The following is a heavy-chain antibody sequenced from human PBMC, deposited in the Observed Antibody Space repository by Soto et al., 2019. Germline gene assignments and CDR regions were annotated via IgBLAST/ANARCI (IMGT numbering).Heavy chain of an antibody. CDR2: VYYSGNT. CDR1: GGSISSNSYY. CDR3: ARHKDTSSRYLLPDY. Sequence: SETLSLTCTVSGGSISSNSYYWGWIRQPPGKGLEWIGSVYYSGNTYYNPSLKSRVTTSVDTSKNQFSLKLYSVTAADTTLYYCARHKDTSSRYLLPDYWGQGTLVTVSS. D-gene: IGHD6-13*01. J-gene: IGHJ4*02. V-gene: IGHV4-39*01.